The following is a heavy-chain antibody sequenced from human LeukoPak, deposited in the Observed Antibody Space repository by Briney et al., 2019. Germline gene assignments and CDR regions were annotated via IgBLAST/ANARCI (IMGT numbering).Heavy chain of an antibody. CDR1: GYTFTGYY. CDR2: INPNSGGT. CDR3: ARGYYDSSGYHWYFDL. V-gene: IGHV1-2*04. Sequence: GASVKVSCKASGYTFTGYYMHWVRQAPGQGLEWMGWINPNSGGTNYAQKFQGWVTMTRDTSISTAYMELSRLRSDDTAVYYCARGYYDSSGYHWYFDLWGRGTLVTVSS. J-gene: IGHJ2*01. D-gene: IGHD3-22*01.